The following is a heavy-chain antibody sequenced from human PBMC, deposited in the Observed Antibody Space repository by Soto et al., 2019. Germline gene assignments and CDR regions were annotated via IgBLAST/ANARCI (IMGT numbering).Heavy chain of an antibody. J-gene: IGHJ4*02. CDR3: GKDTYYYDSSGYYIFDN. CDR2: ISYDGSNE. Sequence: PGGSLRLSCAASGFTFSNVGMHWVRQAPGKGLEWVAHISYDGSNEHYTDAVKGRFTISRDNSKNTLYVQMNSLRAEDTAVYYCGKDTYYYDSSGYYIFDNWGQGTLVTVSS. V-gene: IGHV3-30*18. CDR1: GFTFSNVG. D-gene: IGHD3-22*01.